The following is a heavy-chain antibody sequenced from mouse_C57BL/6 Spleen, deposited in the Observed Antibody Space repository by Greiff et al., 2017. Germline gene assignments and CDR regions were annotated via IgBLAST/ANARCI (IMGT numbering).Heavy chain of an antibody. D-gene: IGHD3-2*02. CDR2: IYPGSGST. Sequence: QVHVKQPGAELVKPGASVKMSCKASGYTFTSYWITWVKQRPGQGLEWIGDIYPGSGSTNYNEKFKSKATLTVDTSSSAAYMQLSSLTSEDSAVYYCARLDSSGYVGYWGQGTTLTVSS. CDR1: GYTFTSYW. V-gene: IGHV1-55*01. J-gene: IGHJ2*01. CDR3: ARLDSSGYVGY.